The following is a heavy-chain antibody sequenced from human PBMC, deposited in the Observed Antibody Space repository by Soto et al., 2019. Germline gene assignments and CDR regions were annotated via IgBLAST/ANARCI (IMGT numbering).Heavy chain of an antibody. J-gene: IGHJ4*02. CDR2: ISAYNGNT. Sequence: ASVKVSCKASGYTFTSYGISWVRQAPGQGLEWMGWISAYNGNTNYAQKNQGRVTMTTDTSTSTAYKELRNLSSDDTAMYYCARDGFSSGWYLYWGQGTLVTVSS. CDR3: ARDGFSSGWYLY. V-gene: IGHV1-18*01. CDR1: GYTFTSYG. D-gene: IGHD6-19*01.